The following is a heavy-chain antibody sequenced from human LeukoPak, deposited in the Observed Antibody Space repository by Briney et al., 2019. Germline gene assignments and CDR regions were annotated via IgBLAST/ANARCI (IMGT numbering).Heavy chain of an antibody. Sequence: GGSLRLSCAASGFTFSSYGMRWVRQAPGKGLEWVASIKPDGSGEWYMASVKGRFTLSRDNAKNSLYLQMNSLRAEDTAVYYCARDEGWSLFDYWGQGTLVTVSS. CDR3: ARDEGWSLFDY. V-gene: IGHV3-7*01. CDR2: IKPDGSGE. J-gene: IGHJ4*02. CDR1: GFTFSSYG. D-gene: IGHD6-19*01.